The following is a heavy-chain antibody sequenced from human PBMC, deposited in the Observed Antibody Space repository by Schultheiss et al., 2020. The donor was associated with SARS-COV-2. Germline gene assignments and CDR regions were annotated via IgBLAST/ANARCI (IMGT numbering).Heavy chain of an antibody. CDR1: GGSISSYY. Sequence: SETLSLTCTVSGGSISSYYWSWIRQPPGKGLEWIGYIYYSGSTNYNPSLKSRVTISVDTSKNQFSLKLSSVTAADTAVYYCARDQTGTTGGYYYYYYMDVWGKGTTVTVSS. V-gene: IGHV4-59*01. J-gene: IGHJ6*03. D-gene: IGHD1-1*01. CDR3: ARDQTGTTGGYYYYYYMDV. CDR2: IYYSGST.